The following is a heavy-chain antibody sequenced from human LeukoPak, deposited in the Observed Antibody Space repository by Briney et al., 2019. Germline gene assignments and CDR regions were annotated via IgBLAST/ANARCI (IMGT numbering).Heavy chain of an antibody. Sequence: GGSLRLSCAASGFTFSAYTMNWVRQAPGKGLEWVSAVSSNSAYIYYADSLRGRFTISRDNAKSLLYLQINSLRADDTAVYYCAREGGRRRASSFDWFDPWGQGTLVTVSS. D-gene: IGHD3-16*01. V-gene: IGHV3-21*06. CDR1: GFTFSAYT. CDR2: VSSNSAYI. J-gene: IGHJ5*02. CDR3: AREGGRRRASSFDWFDP.